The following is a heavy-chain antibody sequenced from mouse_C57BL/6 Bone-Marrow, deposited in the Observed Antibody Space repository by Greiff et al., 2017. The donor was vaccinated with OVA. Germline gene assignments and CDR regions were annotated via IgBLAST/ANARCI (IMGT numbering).Heavy chain of an antibody. CDR2: ISSGGSYT. J-gene: IGHJ4*01. CDR3: ARRRLRYYAMDY. Sequence: EVKLVESGGDLVKPGGSLKLSCAASGFTFSSYGMSWVRQTPDKRLEWVATISSGGSYTYYPDSLKGRFTISRDNAKNTLYLQMSSLKSEDTAMYYCARRRLRYYAMDYWGQGTSVTVSS. D-gene: IGHD2-4*01. V-gene: IGHV5-6*02. CDR1: GFTFSSYG.